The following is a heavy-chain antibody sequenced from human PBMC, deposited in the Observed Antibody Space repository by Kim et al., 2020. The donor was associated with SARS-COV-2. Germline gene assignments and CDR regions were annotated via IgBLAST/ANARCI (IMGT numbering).Heavy chain of an antibody. V-gene: IGHV1-8*01. CDR2: MNPNSGNT. D-gene: IGHD2-2*01. Sequence: ASVKVSCKASGYTFTSYDINWVRQATGQGLEWMGWMNPNSGNTGYAQKFQGRVTMTRNTSISTAYMELSSLRSEDTAVYYCARGRRGYCSSTSCYWIWGQGTMVTVSS. CDR3: ARGRRGYCSSTSCYWI. J-gene: IGHJ3*02. CDR1: GYTFTSYD.